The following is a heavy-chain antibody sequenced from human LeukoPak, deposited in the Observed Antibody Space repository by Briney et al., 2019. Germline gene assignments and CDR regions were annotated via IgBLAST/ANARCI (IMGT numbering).Heavy chain of an antibody. CDR1: GFTFSSYS. V-gene: IGHV3-21*01. CDR2: ISSSSSYI. J-gene: IGHJ4*02. Sequence: PGGSLRLSCAASGFTFSSYSMNWVRQAPGKGLEWVSSISSSSSYIYYADSVKGRFTISGDNAKNSLDLQMNSLRAEDTAVYYCARDPPRGSCIDYWGQGTLVTVSS. CDR3: ARDPPRGSCIDY. D-gene: IGHD2-15*01.